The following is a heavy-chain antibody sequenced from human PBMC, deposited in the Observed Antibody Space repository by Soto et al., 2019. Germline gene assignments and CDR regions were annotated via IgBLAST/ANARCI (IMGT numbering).Heavy chain of an antibody. J-gene: IGHJ4*02. Sequence: QLQLQESGPGLVKPSETLSLTCTVSGGSISSSSYYWGWIRQPPGQGLEWIGRIYYSGSTYYNPSLKSRVPISVDTSKNQFSLKRSSVTAAGTAVYYCAIQTDYYDSSGSIYPLDWGPGTLVTGSS. D-gene: IGHD3-22*01. CDR1: GGSISSSSYY. CDR3: AIQTDYYDSSGSIYPLD. V-gene: IGHV4-39*01. CDR2: IYYSGST.